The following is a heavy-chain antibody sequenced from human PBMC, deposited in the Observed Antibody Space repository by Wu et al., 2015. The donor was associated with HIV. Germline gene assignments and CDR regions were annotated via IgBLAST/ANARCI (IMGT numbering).Heavy chain of an antibody. J-gene: IGHJ4*02. D-gene: IGHD1-26*01. CDR1: GGTLSSYE. CDR3: SRSGLTLGAAPDF. Sequence: QVQLVQSGAEVKKPGSSVKVSCKASGGTLSSYEISWVRQAPGQGLEWMGGIIPMFGTLNYAQKFKGRVTITAEESTSTVYMELHSLTSEDTAVYYCSRSGLTLGAAPDFWGQGTLVTVSS. CDR2: IIPMFGTL. V-gene: IGHV1-69*12.